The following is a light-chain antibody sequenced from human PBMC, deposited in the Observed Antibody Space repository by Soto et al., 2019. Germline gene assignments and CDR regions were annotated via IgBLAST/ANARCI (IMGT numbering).Light chain of an antibody. V-gene: IGKV1-33*01. Sequence: DFQMTHSPSSLSASVGDRVTITCRATQAIKNFLNWYQQKQGRAPNLLISDASTLHRVVPTRFSGSGSGTHFTFVISSLQPEDVGTYYCQQSDNLPLTFGQGTRLDIK. CDR2: DAS. CDR1: QAIKNF. J-gene: IGKJ5*01. CDR3: QQSDNLPLT.